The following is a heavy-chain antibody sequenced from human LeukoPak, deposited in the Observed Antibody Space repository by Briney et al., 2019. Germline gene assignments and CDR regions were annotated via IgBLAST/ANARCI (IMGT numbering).Heavy chain of an antibody. CDR2: INPSGGST. J-gene: IGHJ6*03. CDR3: ARDGYCSSTSCQELYYYYYYMDV. D-gene: IGHD2-2*03. Sequence: ASVKVSCKASGYTFTNYYIHWVRQAPGQGLECMGIINPSGGSTSYAQKFQGRVTMTRDMSTSTVYMELSRLRSDDTAVYYCARDGYCSSTSCQELYYYYYYMDVWGKGTTVTISS. V-gene: IGHV1-46*01. CDR1: GYTFTNYY.